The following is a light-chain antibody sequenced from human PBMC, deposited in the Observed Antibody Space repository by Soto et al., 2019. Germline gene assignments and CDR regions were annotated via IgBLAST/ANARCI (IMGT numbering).Light chain of an antibody. V-gene: IGKV3-20*01. CDR2: GAS. CDR1: QSVSSSS. CDR3: QQYGSSPPWT. Sequence: EIVLTQSPGTLSLSPGERATLSCRASQSVSSSSLAWYQQKPGQAPRLLIYGASSRATGIPDRFSGSGSGTDFTLTISSLEPEDFAVYYCQQYGSSPPWTFGQGTKVDIK. J-gene: IGKJ1*01.